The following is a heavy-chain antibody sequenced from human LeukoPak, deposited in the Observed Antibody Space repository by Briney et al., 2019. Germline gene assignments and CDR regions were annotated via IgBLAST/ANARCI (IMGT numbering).Heavy chain of an antibody. CDR3: ARQDGITISTLGYYYYGMDV. Sequence: GESLKISCKGSGXSFTSYWIGWVRQMPGKGLEWMGIIYPGDSDTRYSPSFQGQVTISADKSISTAYLQWSSLKASDTAMYYCARQDGITISTLGYYYYGMDVWGQGTTVTVSS. D-gene: IGHD3-9*01. J-gene: IGHJ6*02. V-gene: IGHV5-51*01. CDR2: IYPGDSDT. CDR1: GXSFTSYW.